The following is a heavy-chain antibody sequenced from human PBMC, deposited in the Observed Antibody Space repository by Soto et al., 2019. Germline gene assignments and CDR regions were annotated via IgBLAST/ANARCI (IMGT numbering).Heavy chain of an antibody. J-gene: IGHJ4*02. CDR3: ARVRVRFLEWLGSEG. D-gene: IGHD3-3*01. V-gene: IGHV1-69*12. Sequence: QVQLVQSGAEVKKPGSSVKVTCKASGGTFSSYAISWVRQAPGQGLEWMGGIIPIFGTANYAQKFQGRVTITADEFTSTAYMELSSLSSEDTAVYYCARVRVRFLEWLGSEGWGQGTLVTVSS. CDR2: IIPIFGTA. CDR1: GGTFSSYA.